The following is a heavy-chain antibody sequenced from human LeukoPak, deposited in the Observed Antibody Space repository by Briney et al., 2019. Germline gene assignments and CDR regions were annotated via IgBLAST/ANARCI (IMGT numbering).Heavy chain of an antibody. CDR3: ARVGYSYGYPFDP. D-gene: IGHD5-18*01. Sequence: SETLSLTCTVSGGSISSYYWSWIRQPPGKGLEWVGYIYYSGSTNYNPSLKSRVTISVDTSKNQFSLKLSSVTAADTAVYYCARVGYSYGYPFDPWGQGTLVTVSS. J-gene: IGHJ5*02. V-gene: IGHV4-59*01. CDR1: GGSISSYY. CDR2: IYYSGST.